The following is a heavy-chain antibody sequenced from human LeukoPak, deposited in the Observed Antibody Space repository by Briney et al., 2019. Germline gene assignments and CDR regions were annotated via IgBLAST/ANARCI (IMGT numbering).Heavy chain of an antibody. CDR1: GFTFSDYG. CDR3: ARGVDYYENSGTIDH. D-gene: IGHD3-22*01. V-gene: IGHV3-33*01. Sequence: GGSLRLSCTAPGFTFSDYGMHWVRQPPGKGLEWVAIIWYDDTNKNYVYSVKGRFTISRDNSKNTLSLQMNSLRAEDTAVYYCARGVDYYENSGTIDHWGQGTLVTVSS. CDR2: IWYDDTNK. J-gene: IGHJ4*02.